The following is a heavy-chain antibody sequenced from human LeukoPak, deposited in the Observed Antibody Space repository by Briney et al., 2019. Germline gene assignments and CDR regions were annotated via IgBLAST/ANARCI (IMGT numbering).Heavy chain of an antibody. D-gene: IGHD3-10*02. CDR3: AELGITMIGGV. CDR1: GFPFISYS. CDR2: ISSSSSYI. Sequence: GGPLRLSCAASGFPFISYSMNWARQAPGKGLEWVSSISSSSSYIYYADSVKGRFTISRDNAKNSLYLQMNSLRAEDTAVYYCAELGITMIGGVWGKGTTVTTSS. V-gene: IGHV3-21*01. J-gene: IGHJ6*04.